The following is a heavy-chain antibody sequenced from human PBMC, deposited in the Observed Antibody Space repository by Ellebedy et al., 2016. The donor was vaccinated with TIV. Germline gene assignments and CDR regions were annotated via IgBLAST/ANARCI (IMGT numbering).Heavy chain of an antibody. V-gene: IGHV4-59*01. CDR2: IYYSGST. D-gene: IGHD5-18*01. J-gene: IGHJ4*02. Sequence: MPSETLSLTCTVSGGSISSAYWSWVRQPPGKGLDWIGNIYYSGSTNYNPSLKSLVTVLVDTSKNQFSLNLKSVTAADTAVYYCAREGKRGYSFGYLDFWGQGILVTVSS. CDR3: AREGKRGYSFGYLDF. CDR1: GGSISSAY.